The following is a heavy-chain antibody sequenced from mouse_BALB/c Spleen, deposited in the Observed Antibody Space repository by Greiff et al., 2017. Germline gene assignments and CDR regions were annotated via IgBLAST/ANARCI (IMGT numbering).Heavy chain of an antibody. CDR2: IWGDGST. V-gene: IGHV2-6-7*01. J-gene: IGHJ4*01. D-gene: IGHD2-4*01. Sequence: QVHVKQSGPGLVAPSQSLSITCTVSGFSLTGYGVNWVRQPPGKGLEWLGMIWGDGSTDYNSALKSRLSISKDNSKSQVFLKMNSLQTDDTARYYCARGGITTAMDYWGQGTSVTVSS. CDR3: ARGGITTAMDY. CDR1: GFSLTGYG.